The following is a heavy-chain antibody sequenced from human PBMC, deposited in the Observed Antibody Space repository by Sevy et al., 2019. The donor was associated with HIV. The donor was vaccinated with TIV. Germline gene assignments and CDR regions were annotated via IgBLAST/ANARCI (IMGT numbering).Heavy chain of an antibody. V-gene: IGHV2-5*02. CDR2: IYWDDIT. D-gene: IGHD3-10*01. CDR3: THNGRDSYYRGFV. CDR1: GLSLNTRGVG. Sequence: SGPTLVKPTQTLTLTCTLSGLSLNTRGVGVGWIRQPPGKALEWLALIYWDDITYYRPSLKRRLTITRDTSEVVDLTMTDMDPVDTATYYCTHNGRDSYYRGFVWGQGALVTVSS. J-gene: IGHJ4*02.